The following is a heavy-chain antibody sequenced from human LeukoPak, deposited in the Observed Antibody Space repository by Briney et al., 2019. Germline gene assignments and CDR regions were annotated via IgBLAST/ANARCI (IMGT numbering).Heavy chain of an antibody. CDR3: AKGTYYDSGASAY. V-gene: IGHV3-23*01. CDR2: LTGDGGRA. Sequence: GGTLRLSCVASRFTFSSFAMSWVRQSPGKGLEWVSTLTGDGGRAYYADSVKGRFTISRDNSNNTLFLHMHSLRGDDTAVYHCAKGTYYDSGASAYWGQGTLVVVSS. D-gene: IGHD3-22*01. CDR1: RFTFSSFA. J-gene: IGHJ4*02.